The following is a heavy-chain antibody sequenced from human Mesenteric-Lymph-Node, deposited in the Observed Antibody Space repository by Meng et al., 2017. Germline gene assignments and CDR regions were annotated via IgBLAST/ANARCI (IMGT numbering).Heavy chain of an antibody. J-gene: IGHJ4*02. CDR1: RFTFSNSS. CDR3: ARPSQVRESYFDY. V-gene: IGHV3-21*01. Sequence: GESLKISCAASRFTFSNSSMNWVRQAPGKGLEWISSISSSSAFIYYADSVKARFTISRDNAKNSLYLQMNSLRAEDTAVYYCARPSQVRESYFDYWGQGTLVTVSS. CDR2: ISSSSAFI.